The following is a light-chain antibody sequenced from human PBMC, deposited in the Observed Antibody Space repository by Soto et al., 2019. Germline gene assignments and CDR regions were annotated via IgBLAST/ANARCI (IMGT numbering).Light chain of an antibody. V-gene: IGLV2-11*01. CDR3: CSYAGSYTLI. J-gene: IGLJ2*01. CDR1: SSDVGGYNY. CDR2: DVS. Sequence: QSVLTQPRSVSGSPGQSVTISCTGTSSDVGGYNYVSWYQQHPGKTPKVMIYDVSERPSGVPDRFSGSKSGNTASLTISGLQAEDEADYYCCSYAGSYTLIFGGGTKVTVL.